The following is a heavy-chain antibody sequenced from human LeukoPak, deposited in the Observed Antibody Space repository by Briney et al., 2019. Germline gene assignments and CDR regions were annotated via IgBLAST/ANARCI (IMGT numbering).Heavy chain of an antibody. CDR3: ARQTGSGLFILP. Sequence: SETLSLTCTVSGVSISSSNPYWGWIRQPPGKGLEWIGSIYYSGNTYYNASLKSQVSISIDTSKNRFSLKLTSVTAADTAVYYCARQTGSGLFILPGGQGTLVTVSS. J-gene: IGHJ4*02. CDR1: GVSISSSNPY. CDR2: IYYSGNT. V-gene: IGHV4-39*01. D-gene: IGHD3/OR15-3a*01.